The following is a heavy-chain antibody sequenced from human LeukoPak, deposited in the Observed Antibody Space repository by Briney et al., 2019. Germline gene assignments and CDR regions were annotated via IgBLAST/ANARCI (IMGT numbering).Heavy chain of an antibody. J-gene: IGHJ6*03. CDR2: ISSSSSYV. CDR1: GFTFSPHT. V-gene: IGHV3-21*01. D-gene: IGHD2-2*01. Sequence: GGSLRLSCAASGFTFSPHTMTWVRQAPGKGLEWVSSISSSSSYVYYADSAKGRFTISRDNAQNSLFLQTSSLRAEDTAMYYCARDFHFAQHYYMDVWGKGTTVIVSS. CDR3: ARDFHFAQHYYMDV.